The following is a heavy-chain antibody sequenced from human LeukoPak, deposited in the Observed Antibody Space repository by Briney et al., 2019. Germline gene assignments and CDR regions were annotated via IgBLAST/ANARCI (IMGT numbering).Heavy chain of an antibody. CDR2: IYYSRTT. V-gene: IGHV4-59*08. J-gene: IGHJ4*02. D-gene: IGHD1-26*01. CDR3: ARLRGSQTTPY. Sequence: KPSETLSLTCTVSGGSISSYYWSCIRQPPEKGLEWIGYIYYSRTTNYNPSLKSRVTMSVDTSKNQFSLKLSSVTAADTTVYYCARLRGSQTTPYWGQGTLVTVSS. CDR1: GGSISSYY.